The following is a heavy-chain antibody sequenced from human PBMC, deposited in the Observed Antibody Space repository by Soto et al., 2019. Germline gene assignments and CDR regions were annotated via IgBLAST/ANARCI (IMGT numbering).Heavy chain of an antibody. V-gene: IGHV1-69*13. J-gene: IGHJ6*02. D-gene: IGHD3-22*01. CDR1: GGTFSSYA. Sequence: SVKVSCKVSGGTFSSYAISWVRQAPGQGLEWMGGIIPIFGTANYAQKFQGRVTITADESTSTAYMELSSLRSEDTAVYYCARVPDYYDSSGYPDVWGQGTTVTVSS. CDR2: IIPIFGTA. CDR3: ARVPDYYDSSGYPDV.